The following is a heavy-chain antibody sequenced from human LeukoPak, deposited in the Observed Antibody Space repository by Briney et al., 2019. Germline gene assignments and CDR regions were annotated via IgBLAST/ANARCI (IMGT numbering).Heavy chain of an antibody. D-gene: IGHD6-13*01. J-gene: IGHJ5*02. V-gene: IGHV3-48*03. CDR1: GFTFSSYE. CDR2: ISSSGSTI. CDR3: ARDGAYSSSWVWFDP. Sequence: PGESLRLSCAASGFTFSSYEMNWVRQAPGKGLEWVSYISSSGSTIYYADSVKGRFTISRDNDKNSLYLQMNSLRAEDTAVYYCARDGAYSSSWVWFDPWGQGTLVTVSS.